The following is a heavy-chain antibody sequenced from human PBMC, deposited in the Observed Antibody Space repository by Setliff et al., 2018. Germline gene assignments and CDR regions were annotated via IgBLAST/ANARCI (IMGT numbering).Heavy chain of an antibody. CDR2: ISYDGSNK. Sequence: PGGSLRLSCAASGFTFSTYAMHWVRQAPGKGLEWVAVISYDGSNKYYADSVKGRFTISRDNSKNSLYLQMNSLRAEDTAVYYCACPDILTGLYDYWGQGTLVTVSS. V-gene: IGHV3-30*04. CDR1: GFTFSTYA. CDR3: ACPDILTGLYDY. J-gene: IGHJ4*02. D-gene: IGHD3-9*01.